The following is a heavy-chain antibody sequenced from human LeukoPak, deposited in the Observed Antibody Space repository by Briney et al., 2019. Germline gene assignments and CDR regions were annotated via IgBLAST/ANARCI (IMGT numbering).Heavy chain of an antibody. Sequence: SVKVSCKASGGTFNSYAISWVRQAPGQGLEWMGGIIPIFGTANYAQKFQGRVTITADKSTSTAYMELSSLRSEDTAVYYCASFTAAAGTRTNYYYYYMDVWGKGTTVTVSS. J-gene: IGHJ6*03. CDR2: IIPIFGTA. D-gene: IGHD6-13*01. CDR1: GGTFNSYA. V-gene: IGHV1-69*06. CDR3: ASFTAAAGTRTNYYYYYMDV.